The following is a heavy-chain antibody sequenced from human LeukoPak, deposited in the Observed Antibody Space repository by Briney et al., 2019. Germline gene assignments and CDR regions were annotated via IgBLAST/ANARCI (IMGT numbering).Heavy chain of an antibody. CDR2: ISYDGRNK. J-gene: IGHJ6*03. V-gene: IGHV3-30*03. CDR1: GFTFRSYG. CDR3: ARINYYYYMDV. Sequence: GGSLRLSCAASGFTFRSYGIHWVRQAPGKGLEWVAVISYDGRNKNYADSVKGRFTVSRDNSKNTVYLEMNSLRAEDTAVYYCARINYYYYMDVWGKGTTVTVSS.